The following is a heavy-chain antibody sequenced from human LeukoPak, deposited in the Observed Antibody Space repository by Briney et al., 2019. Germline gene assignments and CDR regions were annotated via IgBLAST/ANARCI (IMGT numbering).Heavy chain of an antibody. V-gene: IGHV1-46*01. CDR1: GYTFTGYY. CDR2: INPLGGST. D-gene: IGHD3-16*01. Sequence: ASVKVSCKASGYTFTGYYMHWVRQAPGQGLEWMGIINPLGGSTTYAQKFQGRVTMTRDMSTSTVYMELSSLRSEDTAVYYCARGTVGLGGPCYMEVWCKGNTV. CDR3: ARGTVGLGGPCYMEV. J-gene: IGHJ6*03.